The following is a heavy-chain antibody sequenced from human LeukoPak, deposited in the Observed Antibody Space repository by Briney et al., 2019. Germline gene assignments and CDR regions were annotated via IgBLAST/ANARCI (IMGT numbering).Heavy chain of an antibody. CDR1: GGSINNYY. CDR3: ARTPSGYHFDQ. J-gene: IGHJ4*02. D-gene: IGHD6-13*01. V-gene: IGHV4-59*08. CDR2: IYYSGST. Sequence: PSETLSLTCTVSGGSINNYYWNWIRQPPGKGLEWIGHIYYSGSTIYNPSLRSRVTISVDTSQNQFSLKLTSVTAADTAVYYCARTPSGYHFDQWGQGTLVTVSS.